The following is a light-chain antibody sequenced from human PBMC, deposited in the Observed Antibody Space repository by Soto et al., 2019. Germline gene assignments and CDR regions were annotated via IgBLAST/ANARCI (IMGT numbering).Light chain of an antibody. CDR3: QQYHTYCT. Sequence: DIQMTQSPSSLSASVGDRFTITCQASQDISNYLNWYQQKLGKAPKLLIYDASNLETGVPSKFSGSGSGTEFTLTISSLQPDDFATYYCQQYHTYCTFGQGTKVDIK. V-gene: IGKV1-33*01. J-gene: IGKJ1*01. CDR2: DAS. CDR1: QDISNY.